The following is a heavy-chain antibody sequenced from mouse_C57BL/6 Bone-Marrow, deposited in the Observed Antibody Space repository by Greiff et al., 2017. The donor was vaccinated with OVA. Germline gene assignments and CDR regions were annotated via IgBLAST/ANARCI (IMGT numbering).Heavy chain of an antibody. V-gene: IGHV14-4*01. Sequence: EVQLQQSGAELVRPGASVKLSCTASGFNIKDDYMHWVKQRPEQGLEWIGWIDPENGDTEYASKFQGKATIPADTSSNTAYLQLSSLTSEDTAVYYCTTYPHYYGSRIDYWGQGTTLTVSS. D-gene: IGHD1-1*01. CDR1: GFNIKDDY. CDR2: IDPENGDT. J-gene: IGHJ2*01. CDR3: TTYPHYYGSRIDY.